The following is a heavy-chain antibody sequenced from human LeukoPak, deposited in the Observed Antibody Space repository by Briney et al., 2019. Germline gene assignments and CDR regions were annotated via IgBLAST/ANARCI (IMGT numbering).Heavy chain of an antibody. CDR3: ARVRWLQNDAYFDY. V-gene: IGHV1-69*05. J-gene: IGHJ4*02. Sequence: SVKVSCKASGGTFSSYAISWVRQAPGQGLEWMEGIIPIFGTANYAQKFQGRVTITTDESTSTAYMELSSLRSEDTAVYYCARVRWLQNDAYFDYWGQGTLVTVSS. CDR1: GGTFSSYA. CDR2: IIPIFGTA. D-gene: IGHD5-24*01.